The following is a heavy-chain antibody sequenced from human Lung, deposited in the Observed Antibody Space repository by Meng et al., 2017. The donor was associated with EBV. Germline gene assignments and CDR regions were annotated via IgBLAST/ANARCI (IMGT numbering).Heavy chain of an antibody. CDR1: GGSVDSGAYY. CDR2: IYYSGST. J-gene: IGHJ4*02. D-gene: IGHD6-19*01. Sequence: QGQPQGSGPGLVKPSTTLSLPCTVSGGSVDSGAYYWSWIRQRPGKGLEWIGYIYYSGSTFYTPSLKSRATLSVDTSKNQFSLKLNSVTAADTAVYYCARLRLVWMFDYWGQGALVTVSS. CDR3: ARLRLVWMFDY. V-gene: IGHV4-31*03.